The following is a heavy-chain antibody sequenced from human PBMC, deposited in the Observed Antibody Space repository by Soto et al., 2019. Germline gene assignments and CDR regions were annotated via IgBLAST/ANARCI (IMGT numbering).Heavy chain of an antibody. CDR3: ARDIRGQCLVTFDY. CDR1: GYTFTSYG. Sequence: XSVKVSCKASGYTFTSYGISWVRQAPGQGLEWMGWISAYNGNTNYAQKLQGRVTMTTDTSTSTAYMELRSLRSDDTAVYYCARDIRGQCLVTFDYWGQGSLVTVSS. CDR2: ISAYNGNT. V-gene: IGHV1-18*01. D-gene: IGHD6-19*01. J-gene: IGHJ4*02.